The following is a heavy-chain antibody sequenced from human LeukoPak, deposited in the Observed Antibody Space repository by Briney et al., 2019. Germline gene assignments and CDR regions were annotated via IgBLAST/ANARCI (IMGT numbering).Heavy chain of an antibody. V-gene: IGHV4-30-2*01. CDR3: ARGLPYYDFWSGYYTRYFDY. CDR2: INHSGST. D-gene: IGHD3-3*01. Sequence: SQTLSLTCTVSGGSISSGGYYWSWIRQPPGKGLEWIGEINHSGSTNYNPSLKSRVTISVDTSKNQFSLKLSSVTAADTAVYYCARGLPYYDFWSGYYTRYFDYWGQGTLVTVSS. CDR1: GGSISSGGYY. J-gene: IGHJ4*02.